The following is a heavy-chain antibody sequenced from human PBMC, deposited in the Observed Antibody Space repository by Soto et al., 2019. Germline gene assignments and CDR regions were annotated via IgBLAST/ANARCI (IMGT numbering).Heavy chain of an antibody. CDR1: GGTFSSYA. CDR3: ATRKPPNYDSSGFTWFDY. V-gene: IGHV1-69*13. CDR2: IIPIFGTA. J-gene: IGHJ4*02. Sequence: ASVKVSCKASGGTFSSYAISWVRQAPGQGLEWMGGIIPIFGTANYAQKFQGRVTITADESTSTAYMELSSLRSEDTAVYYCATRKPPNYDSSGFTWFDYWGQGTLVTVSS. D-gene: IGHD3-22*01.